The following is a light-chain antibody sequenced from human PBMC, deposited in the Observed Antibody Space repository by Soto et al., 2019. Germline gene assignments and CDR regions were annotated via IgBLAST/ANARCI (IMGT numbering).Light chain of an antibody. J-gene: IGKJ1*01. CDR2: GAS. V-gene: IGKV3-20*01. Sequence: EIVLTQSPGSLSLSPGERATLSCRASESVSDNYLAWYQQRSGQAPRLVIYGASNRATGIPDRFSGSGSGTDFTLTISRLEPEDFAVYYCQQYGSSGTFGQGTKVDI. CDR1: ESVSDNY. CDR3: QQYGSSGT.